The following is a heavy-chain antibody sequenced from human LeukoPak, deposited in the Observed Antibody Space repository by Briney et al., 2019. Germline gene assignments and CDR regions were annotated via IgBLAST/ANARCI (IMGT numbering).Heavy chain of an antibody. CDR2: IKQDGSEK. CDR1: GFTFSDYY. CDR3: ARKSNSAYAFDI. J-gene: IGHJ3*02. D-gene: IGHD4-23*01. Sequence: GGSLRLSCAASGFTFSDYYMSWIRQAPGKGLGWVANIKQDGSEKYYVDSVKGRFTISRDNAKNTLYLQMNSLRAEDTAVYYCARKSNSAYAFDIWGQGTMVTVSS. V-gene: IGHV3-7*01.